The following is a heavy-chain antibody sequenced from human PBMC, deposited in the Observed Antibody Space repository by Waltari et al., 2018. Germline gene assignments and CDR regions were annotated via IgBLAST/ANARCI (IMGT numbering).Heavy chain of an antibody. J-gene: IGHJ2*01. V-gene: IGHV3-7*01. CDR1: GFTFSSYW. D-gene: IGHD7-27*01. Sequence: EVQLVESGGGLVQPGGSLRLSCAASGFTFSSYWMSWVRQAPGKGLEWVDNIKQDGSEKYYVDSVKGRFTISRDNAKNSLYLQMNSLRAEDTAVYYCARVPGDFYWYFDLWVRGTLVTVSS. CDR2: IKQDGSEK. CDR3: ARVPGDFYWYFDL.